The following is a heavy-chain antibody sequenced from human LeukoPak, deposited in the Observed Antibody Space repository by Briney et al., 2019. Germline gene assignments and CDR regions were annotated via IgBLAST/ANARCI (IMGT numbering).Heavy chain of an antibody. CDR1: ADSISTYY. D-gene: IGHD1-26*01. CDR3: SLLRWQLVGPYCDY. J-gene: IGHJ4*02. V-gene: IGHV4-4*07. CDR2: IYSSGDT. Sequence: SETLSLTCSFSADSISTYYWRWIRQSPGKGLEWIGHIYSSGDTDYYSSLLRRVAILSEESTSQFSFMLISAPTPDAAVVYCSLLRWQLVGPYCDYWGQGSLVTVSS.